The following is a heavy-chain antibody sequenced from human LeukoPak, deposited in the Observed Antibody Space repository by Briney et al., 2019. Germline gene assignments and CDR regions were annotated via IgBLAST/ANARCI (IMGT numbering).Heavy chain of an antibody. CDR3: ARGGAYSSSVYNWFDP. Sequence: GESLKISCKGSGYTFTSYYMHWVRQAPGQGLEWMGIINPSGGSTSYAQKFQGRVTMTRDTSTSTVYMELSSLRSEDTAVYYCARGGAYSSSVYNWFDPWGQGTLVTVSS. J-gene: IGHJ5*02. D-gene: IGHD6-6*01. V-gene: IGHV1-46*01. CDR1: GYTFTSYY. CDR2: INPSGGST.